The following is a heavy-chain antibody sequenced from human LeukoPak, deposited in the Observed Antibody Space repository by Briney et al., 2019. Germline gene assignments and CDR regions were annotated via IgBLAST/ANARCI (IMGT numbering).Heavy chain of an antibody. V-gene: IGHV3-30-3*01. CDR1: GFTFSSYA. D-gene: IGHD2-21*02. CDR2: ISYDGSNK. CDR3: ARSTVVTAILLSYGMDV. Sequence: GGSLRLSCAASGFTFSSYAMHWVRQAPGKGLEWVAVISYDGSNKYYADSVKGRFTISRDNAKNSLYLQMNSLRAEDTAVYYCARSTVVTAILLSYGMDVWGQGTTVTVSS. J-gene: IGHJ6*02.